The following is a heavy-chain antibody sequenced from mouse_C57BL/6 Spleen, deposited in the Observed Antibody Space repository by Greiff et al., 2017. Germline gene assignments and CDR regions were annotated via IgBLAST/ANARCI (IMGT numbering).Heavy chain of an antibody. V-gene: IGHV14-2*01. D-gene: IGHD2-1*01. J-gene: IGHJ2*01. Sequence: VQLQQSGAELVKPGASVKLSCTASGFNIKDYYMHWVKQRTEQGLEWIGRIDPEDGDTKYAPKFQGKATITADTSSNTAYLQRRNLTSEDTAVYYCARSDYYGNYFYFGYWGQGTTLTVSS. CDR1: GFNIKDYY. CDR2: IDPEDGDT. CDR3: ARSDYYGNYFYFGY.